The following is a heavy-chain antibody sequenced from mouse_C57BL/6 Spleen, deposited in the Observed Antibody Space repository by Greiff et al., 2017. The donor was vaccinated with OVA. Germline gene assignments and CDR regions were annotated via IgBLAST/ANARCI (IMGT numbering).Heavy chain of an antibody. CDR2: IDPSDSYT. V-gene: IGHV1-69*01. Sequence: QVQLQQPGAELVMPGASVKLSCKASGYTFTSYWMHWVKQRPGQGLEWIGEIDPSDSYTNYNQKFKGKSTLTVDKSSSTAYMQLSSLTSEDSAVYYCARFYYDYGGDYWGQGTTLTVSS. J-gene: IGHJ2*01. D-gene: IGHD2-4*01. CDR3: ARFYYDYGGDY. CDR1: GYTFTSYW.